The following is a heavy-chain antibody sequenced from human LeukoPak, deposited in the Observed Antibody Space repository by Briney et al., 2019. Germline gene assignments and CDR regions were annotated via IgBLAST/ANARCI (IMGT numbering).Heavy chain of an antibody. Sequence: GSLRLSCAASGFTFSSYAMSWVRQAPGKGLEWVSAISGSGGSTYYADSVKGRFTISRDNSKNTLYLQMNSLRAEDTAVYYCAKAPVGYSYGSYYFDYWGQGTLVTVSS. J-gene: IGHJ4*02. CDR1: GFTFSSYA. CDR3: AKAPVGYSYGSYYFDY. V-gene: IGHV3-23*01. CDR2: ISGSGGST. D-gene: IGHD5-18*01.